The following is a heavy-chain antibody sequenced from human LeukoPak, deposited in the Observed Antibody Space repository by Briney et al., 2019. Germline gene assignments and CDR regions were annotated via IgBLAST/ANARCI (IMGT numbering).Heavy chain of an antibody. CDR1: GFTFGGSA. D-gene: IGHD3-10*01. Sequence: GGSLRLSCAASGFTFGGSAMHWVRQAPGKGLEWVAFIRFDGSNKYYADSVKGRFTISRDNSKNTLYLQMNSLRAEDTAVYYCAKDRRGTVVRGPIMQTRDYYFEYWGQGTLVTVSS. CDR3: AKDRRGTVVRGPIMQTRDYYFEY. V-gene: IGHV3-30*02. CDR2: IRFDGSNK. J-gene: IGHJ4*02.